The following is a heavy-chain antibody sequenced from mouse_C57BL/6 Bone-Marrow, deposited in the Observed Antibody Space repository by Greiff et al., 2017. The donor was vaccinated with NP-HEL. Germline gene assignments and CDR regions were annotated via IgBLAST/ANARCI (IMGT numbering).Heavy chain of an antibody. D-gene: IGHD2-1*01. J-gene: IGHJ2*01. CDR2: IGPGSGST. Sequence: VKLQQSGAELVKPGASVKISCKASGYTFTDYYINWVKQRPGQGLEWIGKIGPGSGSTYYNEKFKGKATLTADKSSSTAYMQLSSLTSEDSAVYFCARLDYVNLYYFDYWGQGTTLTVSS. CDR3: ARLDYVNLYYFDY. V-gene: IGHV1-77*01. CDR1: GYTFTDYY.